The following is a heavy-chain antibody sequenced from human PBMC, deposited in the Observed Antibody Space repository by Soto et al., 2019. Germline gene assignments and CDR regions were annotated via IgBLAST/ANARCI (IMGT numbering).Heavy chain of an antibody. V-gene: IGHV3-30*18. CDR2: ITSDASNI. CDR1: GFTFSTYG. J-gene: IGHJ5*01. D-gene: IGHD4-17*01. CDR3: AKGGDYDS. Sequence: GGSLRLSCAVSGFTFSTYGMQWVRQAPGEGLEWVALITSDASNIYYAAPVKGRFTISRDNSRDTVCLQMNSLRPEDTGVYYCAKGGDYDSWGQGTLVTVSS.